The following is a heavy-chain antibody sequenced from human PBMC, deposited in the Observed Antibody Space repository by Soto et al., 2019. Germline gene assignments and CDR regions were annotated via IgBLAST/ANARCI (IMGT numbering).Heavy chain of an antibody. CDR2: ISYGGYT. Sequence: ETLSLTCTVSGGSVSSSSFYWGWVRQPPGKGLEWIGSISYGGYTYYIPSLKSRVTMSVDTSTNQFSLNLSSVTAADTALYFCARGGPATPGYFDYWGQGTLVTVSS. CDR3: ARGGPATPGYFDY. D-gene: IGHD2-2*01. V-gene: IGHV4-39*01. J-gene: IGHJ4*02. CDR1: GGSVSSSSFY.